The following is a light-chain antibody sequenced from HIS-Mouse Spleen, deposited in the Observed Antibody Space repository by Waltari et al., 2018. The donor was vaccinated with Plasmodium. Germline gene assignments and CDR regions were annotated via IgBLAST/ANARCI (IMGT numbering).Light chain of an antibody. Sequence: EIVMTQSPATLSVSPGERATLSCRASQSVSSNLAWYQQKPGQAPRLLIYGASTRATGITARLSGSGSGTEFTLTISSMQYEDFAVDYCQQYNNWPPYTFGQGTKLEIK. V-gene: IGKV3-15*01. CDR1: QSVSSN. CDR2: GAS. J-gene: IGKJ2*01. CDR3: QQYNNWPPYT.